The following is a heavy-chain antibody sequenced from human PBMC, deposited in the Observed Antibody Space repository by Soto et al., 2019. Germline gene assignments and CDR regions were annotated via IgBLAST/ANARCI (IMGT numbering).Heavy chain of an antibody. D-gene: IGHD3-22*01. CDR1: GGSISSGGYY. Sequence: SETLSLTCTVSGGSISSGGYYWSWIRQHPGKGLEWIGYIYYSGSTYYNPSLKSRVTISVDTSKNQFSRKLSSVTAADTAVYYCARAETYYYDSSGYYYLDYWGQGTLVTVSS. CDR3: ARAETYYYDSSGYYYLDY. V-gene: IGHV4-31*03. CDR2: IYYSGST. J-gene: IGHJ4*02.